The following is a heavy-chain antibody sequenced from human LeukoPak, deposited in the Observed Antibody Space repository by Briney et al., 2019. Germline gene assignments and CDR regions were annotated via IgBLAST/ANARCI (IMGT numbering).Heavy chain of an antibody. CDR1: GFTFSRHW. CDR3: ARGSSATGDYTMDV. CDR2: TNADESTT. Sequence: PGGSLRLSCAASGFTFSRHWMHWVRQAPGKGLVWVSRTNADESTTGYADSVKGRFTISRDNAKNTLYLQMNSLRAEDTAVYYCARGSSATGDYTMDVWGQGATVTVSS. V-gene: IGHV3-74*01. D-gene: IGHD6-6*01. J-gene: IGHJ6*02.